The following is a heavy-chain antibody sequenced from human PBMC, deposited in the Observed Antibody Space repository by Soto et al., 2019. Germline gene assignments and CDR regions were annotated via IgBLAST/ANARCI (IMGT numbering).Heavy chain of an antibody. CDR3: AIRGDLYCSGGSCYSWFDP. J-gene: IGHJ5*02. D-gene: IGHD2-15*01. Sequence: QVQLVQSGAEVKKPGASVKVSCKASGYTFTGYYMHWVRQAPGQGLEWMGWINPNSGGTNYAQKFQGWVTMTRDTSISTAYMELSRLRSDDTAVYYCAIRGDLYCSGGSCYSWFDPWGQGTLVTVSS. CDR2: INPNSGGT. V-gene: IGHV1-2*04. CDR1: GYTFTGYY.